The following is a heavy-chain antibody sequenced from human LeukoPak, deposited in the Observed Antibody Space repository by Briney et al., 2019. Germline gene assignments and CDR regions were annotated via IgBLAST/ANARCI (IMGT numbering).Heavy chain of an antibody. J-gene: IGHJ6*03. CDR3: ARAISAWSYFYYMDV. CDR2: FYYSRGT. D-gene: IGHD6-19*01. CDR1: DDSITSFY. V-gene: IGHV4-59*01. Sequence: PSETLSLTCTVSDDSITSFYWSWIRQSPGKGLEWSGYFYYSRGTTYNPSLRSRATISADTSQNQFSLKLRSVTAADSSVYYCARAISAWSYFYYMDVWGKGTTVTVSS.